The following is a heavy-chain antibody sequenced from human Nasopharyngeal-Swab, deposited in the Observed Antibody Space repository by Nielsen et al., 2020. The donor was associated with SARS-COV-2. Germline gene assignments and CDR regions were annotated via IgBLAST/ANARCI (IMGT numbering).Heavy chain of an antibody. V-gene: IGHV4-4*02. CDR3: ASGGVNANTIFGVVIPPLWYYYGMDV. CDR2: IYHSGST. Sequence: WIRQPPGKGLEWIGEIYHSGSTNYNPSLKSRVTISVDTSKNQFSLKLSSVTAADTAVYYCASGGVNANTIFGVVIPPLWYYYGMDVWGQGTTVTVSS. D-gene: IGHD3-3*01. J-gene: IGHJ6*02.